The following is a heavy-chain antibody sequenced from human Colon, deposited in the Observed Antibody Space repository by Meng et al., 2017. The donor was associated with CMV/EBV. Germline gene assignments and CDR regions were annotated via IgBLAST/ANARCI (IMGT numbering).Heavy chain of an antibody. J-gene: IGHJ5*02. V-gene: IGHV3-23*01. Sequence: SGFTFSHRAMTWVRQAPGKGLEWVSAITTSGGGRYYAASVKRRFTLSRDNSQNTLYLQMNSLGADDTAIYYCAKSTPHHFDYYFGARAQGILVTVSS. D-gene: IGHD3-9*01. CDR1: GFTFSHRA. CDR2: ITTSGGGR. CDR3: AKSTPHHFDYYFGA.